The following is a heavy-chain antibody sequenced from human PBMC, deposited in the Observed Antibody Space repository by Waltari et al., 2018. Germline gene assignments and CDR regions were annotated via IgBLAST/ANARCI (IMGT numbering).Heavy chain of an antibody. Sequence: EVQLLESGGGLVQPGGSLRLSCAASGFTFNIYAMSWVRQAPGKGLEWVSLITWNGHNTYDSDSVKGRFTISRDNSKNTLYLQMNSLRVEDTAVYYCVRWPEGDYFDYWGQGTAVTVSS. J-gene: IGHJ4*02. CDR3: VRWPEGDYFDY. D-gene: IGHD3-16*01. V-gene: IGHV3-23*01. CDR2: ITWNGHNT. CDR1: GFTFNIYA.